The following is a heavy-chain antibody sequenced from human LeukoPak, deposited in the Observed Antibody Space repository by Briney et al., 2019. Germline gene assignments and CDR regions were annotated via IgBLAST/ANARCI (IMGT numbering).Heavy chain of an antibody. CDR3: ARRLSKEWLNWNYMDV. CDR2: INHSGST. CDR1: GGPFSGYY. V-gene: IGHV4-34*01. J-gene: IGHJ6*03. D-gene: IGHD3-3*01. Sequence: PSETLSLTCAVYGGPFSGYYWSWIRQPPGKGLEWIGEINHSGSTNYNPSLKSRVTISVDTSKNQFSLKLSSVTAADTAVYYCARRLSKEWLNWNYMDVWGKGTTVTVSS.